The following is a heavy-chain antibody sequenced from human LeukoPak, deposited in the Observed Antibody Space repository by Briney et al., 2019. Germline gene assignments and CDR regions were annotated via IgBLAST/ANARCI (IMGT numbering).Heavy chain of an antibody. CDR2: IKEDGSEK. V-gene: IGHV3-7*01. J-gene: IGHJ4*02. CDR3: ARGAAIDY. Sequence: GGSLRLSCAASAFTFSNYGMHWVRQAPGKGLEWVANIKEDGSEKYYVDSVKGRFTISRDNAKNSLYLQMNSLRAEDTAVYYCARGAAIDYWGQGTLVTVSS. D-gene: IGHD6-25*01. CDR1: AFTFSNYG.